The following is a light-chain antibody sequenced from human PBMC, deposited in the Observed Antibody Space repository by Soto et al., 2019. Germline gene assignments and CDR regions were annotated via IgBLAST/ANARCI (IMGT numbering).Light chain of an antibody. CDR2: SNN. CDR1: SSNIGSNT. V-gene: IGLV1-44*01. J-gene: IGLJ2*01. Sequence: QSVLTQPPSASGTPGQRVTISCSGSSSNIGSNTVNWYQQLPGTDPKLLIYSNNQRPSGVPDRVSGSKSGTSASLAISGLQSEDEADYYCAAWDDSLNVVFGGGTKLTVL. CDR3: AAWDDSLNVV.